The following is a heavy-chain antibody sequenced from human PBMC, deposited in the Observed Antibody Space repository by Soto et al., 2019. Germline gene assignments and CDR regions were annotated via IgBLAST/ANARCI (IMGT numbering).Heavy chain of an antibody. V-gene: IGHV5-10-1*01. CDR2: IDPSDSYT. CDR1: GYSLTSYW. CDR3: ARHMDTAMATLII. Sequence: PGESLKISCKGSGYSLTSYWISWVRQMPGKGLEWMGRIDPSDSYTNYSPSLQGHVTISADKSISTAYLQWSSLKASDTAMYYCARHMDTAMATLIIWGQGTLVTVSS. D-gene: IGHD5-18*01. J-gene: IGHJ4*02.